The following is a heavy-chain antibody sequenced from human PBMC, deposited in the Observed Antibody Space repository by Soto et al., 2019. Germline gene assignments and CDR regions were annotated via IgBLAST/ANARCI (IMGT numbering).Heavy chain of an antibody. CDR3: ARDYSSSRYYGMDV. CDR2: ISSSGSTI. V-gene: IGHV3-11*01. D-gene: IGHD6-6*01. CDR1: GFTFSDYY. J-gene: IGHJ6*02. Sequence: GGSLRLSCEASGFTFSDYYMSRIRQAPGKGLEWVSYISSSGSTIYYADSVKGRFTISRDNAKDSLYLQMNSLRAEDTAVYYCARDYSSSRYYGMDVWGQGTTVTVSS.